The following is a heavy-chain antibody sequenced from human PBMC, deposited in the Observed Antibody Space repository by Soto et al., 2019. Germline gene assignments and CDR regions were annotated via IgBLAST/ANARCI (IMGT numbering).Heavy chain of an antibody. D-gene: IGHD2-15*01. Sequence: QTLSLTCAISGDSVSSNSAAWNWIRQSPSGGLEWLGRTYYRSKWYNEYAVSVKGRMTVNPDTSKNQFSLQLNSVTPEDTAIYYCARSQGFLDYWGQGTLVTVSS. CDR3: ARSQGFLDY. CDR2: TYYRSKWYN. V-gene: IGHV6-1*01. J-gene: IGHJ4*02. CDR1: GDSVSSNSAA.